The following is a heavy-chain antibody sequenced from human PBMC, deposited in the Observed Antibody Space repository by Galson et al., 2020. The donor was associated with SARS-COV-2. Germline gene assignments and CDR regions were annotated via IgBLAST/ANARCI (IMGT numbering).Heavy chain of an antibody. Sequence: QLGESLKISCAASGFTFSNYGMHWFRQSPGKGLERVAFMRHDGSDIQYADSVKGRFTISRDNSKNTLFLEMKSLRREDAAVYYCARRFGYSFDYWGQGTLVTVSS. CDR2: MRHDGSDI. V-gene: IGHV3-30*02. J-gene: IGHJ4*02. CDR1: GFTFSNYG. D-gene: IGHD3-16*01. CDR3: ARRFGYSFDY.